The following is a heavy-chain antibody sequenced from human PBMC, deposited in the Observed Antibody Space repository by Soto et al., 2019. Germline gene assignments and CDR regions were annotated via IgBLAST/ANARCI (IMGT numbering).Heavy chain of an antibody. D-gene: IGHD2-21*02. J-gene: IGHJ6*02. CDR2: IYYSGST. Sequence: SETLSLTCTVSGGAISSYYWSWIRQPPGKGLEWIGYIYYSGSTNYNPSFKSRVTISVDTSKNQFSLKLNSVTAADTAVYYCARDLWGYCGTDCYPLDVWGQGTTVTVSS. CDR3: ARDLWGYCGTDCYPLDV. CDR1: GGAISSYY. V-gene: IGHV4-59*01.